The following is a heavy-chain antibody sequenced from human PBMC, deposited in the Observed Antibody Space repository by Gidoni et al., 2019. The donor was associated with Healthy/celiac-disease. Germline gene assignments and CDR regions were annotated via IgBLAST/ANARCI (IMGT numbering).Heavy chain of an antibody. D-gene: IGHD1-26*01. CDR3: ARGLSGSRTGNWFDP. J-gene: IGHJ5*02. CDR2: INHSGST. Sequence: QVQLQQWGAGLLKPSETLSLTCAVYGGSFSGYYWSWIRQPPGQGLEWIGEINHSGSTNYNPSLKSRVTISVDTSKNQFSLKLSSVTAADTAVYYCARGLSGSRTGNWFDPWGQGTLVTVSS. V-gene: IGHV4-34*01. CDR1: GGSFSGYY.